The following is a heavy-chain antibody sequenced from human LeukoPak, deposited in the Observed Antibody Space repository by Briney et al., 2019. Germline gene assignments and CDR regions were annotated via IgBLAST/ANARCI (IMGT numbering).Heavy chain of an antibody. CDR3: ARDPAGYSSGWSGFGDY. CDR1: GFTFSSYS. J-gene: IGHJ4*02. CDR2: ISSSSSYI. V-gene: IGHV3-21*01. D-gene: IGHD6-19*01. Sequence: GGSLRLSCAASGFTFSSYSMNWVRQAPGKGLEWVSSISSSSSYIYYADSVKGRFTISRDNAKNSLYLQMNSLRAEDTAVYYCARDPAGYSSGWSGFGDYWGQGTLVTVSS.